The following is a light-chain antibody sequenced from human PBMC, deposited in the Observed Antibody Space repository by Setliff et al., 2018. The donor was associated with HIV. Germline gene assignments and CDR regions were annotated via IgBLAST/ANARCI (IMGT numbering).Light chain of an antibody. Sequence: ALAQPASVSGSPGQSITISCTGTSSDVGGYIYVSWYQQHPGKAPKLMIYDVSSRPSGVSYRFSGSKSGNTASLTISGLQAEDEADYYCSSYTSSSTSSFGGGTKVTVL. CDR2: DVS. J-gene: IGLJ3*02. CDR1: SSDVGGYIY. CDR3: SSYTSSSTSS. V-gene: IGLV2-14*03.